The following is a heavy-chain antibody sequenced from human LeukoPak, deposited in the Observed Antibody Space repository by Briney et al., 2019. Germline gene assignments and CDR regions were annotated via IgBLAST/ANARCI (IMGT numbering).Heavy chain of an antibody. D-gene: IGHD1-26*01. J-gene: IGHJ4*01. CDR1: GFTFSSYW. Sequence: GASLTLSCAASGFTFSSYWISWVRQAPGKGLELVANIQQDGSEQYYLDSVKGRFTISRNNAKNSLYLQMNSLRAEDTAVYHGARESGSYFDCWGQGSLLTVS. CDR2: IQQDGSEQ. CDR3: ARESGSYFDC. V-gene: IGHV3-7*01.